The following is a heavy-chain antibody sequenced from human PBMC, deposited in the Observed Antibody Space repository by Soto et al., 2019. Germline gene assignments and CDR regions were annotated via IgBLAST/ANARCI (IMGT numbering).Heavy chain of an antibody. Sequence: QVQLQQWGAGLLKPSETLSLTCAVYGGSFSGYYWSWIRQPPGKGLEWIGEINHSGSTNYNPSLKSRVTRAVDTAKTQFSLKLSSVTAADTAVYYCARGRIVVVPAAKHNWFDPWGQGTLVTVSS. D-gene: IGHD2-2*01. CDR3: ARGRIVVVPAAKHNWFDP. J-gene: IGHJ5*02. CDR2: INHSGST. CDR1: GGSFSGYY. V-gene: IGHV4-34*01.